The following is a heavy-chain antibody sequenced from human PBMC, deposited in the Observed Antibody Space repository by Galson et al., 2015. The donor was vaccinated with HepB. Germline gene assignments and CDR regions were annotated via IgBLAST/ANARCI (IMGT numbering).Heavy chain of an antibody. CDR3: ARLFSDFYYGMDV. CDR1: GFTFTDYG. V-gene: IGHV3-33*01. J-gene: IGHJ6*02. CDR2: IWYDGSKK. Sequence: SLRLSCAASGFTFTDYGMHWVRQAPGKGLEWVALIWYDGSKKYYADSVKGRFTISRDNSKNTLFLQMNSLRAEDTAVYYCARLFSDFYYGMDVWGQGTTVTVSS.